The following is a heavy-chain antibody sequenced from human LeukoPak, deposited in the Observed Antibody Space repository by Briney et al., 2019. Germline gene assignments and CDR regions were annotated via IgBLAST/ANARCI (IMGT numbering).Heavy chain of an antibody. CDR2: INPNSGGT. Sequence: ASVKVSCKASGYTFSGYYMHWVRQAPGQGLEWMGWINPNSGGTNYAQEFQGRVTMTRDTSISTAYMELSRLRSDDTAVYYCARDLFYSVSGTYYNVGRVFNYWGQGTLVTVSS. CDR1: GYTFSGYY. V-gene: IGHV1-2*02. J-gene: IGHJ4*02. CDR3: ARDLFYSVSGTYYNVGRVFNY. D-gene: IGHD3-10*01.